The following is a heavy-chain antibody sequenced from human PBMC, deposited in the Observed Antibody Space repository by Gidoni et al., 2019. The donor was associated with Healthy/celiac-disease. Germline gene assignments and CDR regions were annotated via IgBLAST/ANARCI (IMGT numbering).Heavy chain of an antibody. CDR1: GFTFSSYG. CDR3: AIDLRDSGSGSYRLYGMDV. CDR2: IWSYGINK. J-gene: IGHJ6*02. D-gene: IGHD3-10*01. Sequence: QVHLVESGGGLFQPVRSLRLSCGASGFTFSSYGMPWVRQAPGKGLEAVGVIWSYGINKYDGDSVKGQFTNSRDNYKSKLYRQMNSLRAEDTAVDYCAIDLRDSGSGSYRLYGMDVWGQGTTVTVSS. V-gene: IGHV3-33*01.